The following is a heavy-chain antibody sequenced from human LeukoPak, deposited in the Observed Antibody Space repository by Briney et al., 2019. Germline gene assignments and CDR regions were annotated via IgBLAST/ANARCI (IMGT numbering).Heavy chain of an antibody. D-gene: IGHD3-10*01. CDR3: AGHDYYGSGSYR. V-gene: IGHV4-59*08. J-gene: IGHJ5*02. CDR1: GGSISSYQ. CDR2: MYYSGST. Sequence: PSETLSLTCTVSGGSISSYQWSWIRQPPGKGLEWIGYMYYSGSTKYNPSLKSRVTISGDTSKNQFSLKLISVTAADAAVYYCAGHDYYGSGSYRWGQGTLVTVSS.